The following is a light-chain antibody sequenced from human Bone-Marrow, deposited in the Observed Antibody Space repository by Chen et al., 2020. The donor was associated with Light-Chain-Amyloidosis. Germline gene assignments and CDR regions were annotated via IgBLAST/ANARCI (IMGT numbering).Light chain of an antibody. V-gene: IGLV2-23*01. CDR2: EDN. Sequence: QSALTQPASVSGSPGQSITISCTETSSDVGSYNLVSWYQQHPDKAPKLMIYEDNIRPSGVSSRFSGSKSGNTASLTISVRQAEDQADYYCCSYGGRGSLDVVFGGGTKLTVL. J-gene: IGLJ2*01. CDR1: SSDVGSYNL. CDR3: CSYGGRGSLDVV.